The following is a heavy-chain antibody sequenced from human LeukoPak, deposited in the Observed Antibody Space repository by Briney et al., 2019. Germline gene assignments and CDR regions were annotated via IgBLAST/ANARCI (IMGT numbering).Heavy chain of an antibody. Sequence: KPSETLSLTCTVSGGSISSYYWSWIRQPPGKGLEWIGYIYYSGSTNYNPSLKSRVTISVDTSKNQFSLKLSSVTAADTAVYYCARHRRGIQLWFFDYWGQGTLVTVSS. V-gene: IGHV4-59*08. CDR1: GGSISSYY. CDR3: ARHRRGIQLWFFDY. J-gene: IGHJ4*02. CDR2: IYYSGST. D-gene: IGHD5-18*01.